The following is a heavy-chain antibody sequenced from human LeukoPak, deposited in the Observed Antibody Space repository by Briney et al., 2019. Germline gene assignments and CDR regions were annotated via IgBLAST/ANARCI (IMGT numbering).Heavy chain of an antibody. CDR1: GGSISSSSYY. CDR2: IYYSGST. Sequence: PSETLSLTCTVSGGSISSSSYYWGWIRQPPGKGLEWIGSIYYSGSTIYTPSLKSRLAISRDTSSDQFSLRLTSVTAADTAVYYCARAPIVVVSTPSFDTWGQGILVTVSS. CDR3: ARAPIVVVSTPSFDT. D-gene: IGHD3-22*01. J-gene: IGHJ4*02. V-gene: IGHV4-39*07.